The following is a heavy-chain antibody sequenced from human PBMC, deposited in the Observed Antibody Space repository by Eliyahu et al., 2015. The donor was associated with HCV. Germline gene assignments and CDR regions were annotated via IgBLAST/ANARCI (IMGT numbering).Heavy chain of an antibody. CDR3: ARVGAVASAASYRGSRYYGMDV. V-gene: IGHV3-30-3*01. CDR1: XFSFSXYA. CDR2: ISYHGIXK. Sequence: QMQLVESGGGVVQXGRSLRLSCAASXFSFSXYAXHWXRQAPGKGLEWVTVISYHGIXKYYADSVKGRFTISRDNSQNTLYLQMDSLRAEDTAVYYCARVGAVASAASYRGSRYYGMDVWGQGTTVTVSS. J-gene: IGHJ6*02. D-gene: IGHD2-2*01.